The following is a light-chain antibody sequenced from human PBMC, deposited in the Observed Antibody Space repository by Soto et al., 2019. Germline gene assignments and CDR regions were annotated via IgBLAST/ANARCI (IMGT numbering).Light chain of an antibody. CDR2: EVT. CDR1: SSDLGAYNY. Sequence: QSALTQPASVSGSLGQSITISCAGISSDLGAYNYVSWYQQHPGKAPRLVIYEVTNRPSGVSNRFSGSKSGNTASLTISGLQAEDEADYYCNSFTDSSLYVFGTRTKVTVL. V-gene: IGLV2-14*01. J-gene: IGLJ1*01. CDR3: NSFTDSSLYV.